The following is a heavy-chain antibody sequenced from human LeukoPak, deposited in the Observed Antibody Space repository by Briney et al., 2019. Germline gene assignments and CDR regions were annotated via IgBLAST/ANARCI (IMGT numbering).Heavy chain of an antibody. Sequence: SETLSLTCAVYGGSFSGYYWSWIRQPPGKGLEWIGEINHSGSTNYNPSLKSRVTISVDTSKNQFSLKLSSVTATDTAVYYCAREYSSGWPGFDYWGQGTLVTVSS. CDR1: GGSFSGYY. J-gene: IGHJ4*02. V-gene: IGHV4-34*01. CDR3: AREYSSGWPGFDY. CDR2: INHSGST. D-gene: IGHD6-19*01.